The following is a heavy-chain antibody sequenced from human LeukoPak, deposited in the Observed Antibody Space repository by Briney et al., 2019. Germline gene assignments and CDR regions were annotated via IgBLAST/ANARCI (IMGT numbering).Heavy chain of an antibody. J-gene: IGHJ3*02. D-gene: IGHD3-22*01. CDR2: ISGSGGST. CDR3: ASGAYYYDSSGYSGAFDI. Sequence: TGGSLRLSCAASGFTFSSYAMSWVRQAPGKGLEWVSAISGSGGSTYYADSVKGRFTISRDNSKNTLYLQMNSLRAEDTAVYYCASGAYYYDSSGYSGAFDIWGQGTMVTVSS. V-gene: IGHV3-23*01. CDR1: GFTFSSYA.